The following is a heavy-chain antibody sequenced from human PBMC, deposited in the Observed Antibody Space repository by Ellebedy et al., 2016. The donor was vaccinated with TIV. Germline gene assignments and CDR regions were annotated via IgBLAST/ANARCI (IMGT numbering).Heavy chain of an antibody. V-gene: IGHV4-59*01. CDR1: GGAIGSYY. CDR3: ARSPPGYWYFDL. Sequence: MPSETLSLTCTVSGGAIGSYYWSWIRQPPGKGLEWIGYIYYSGTSNYNPSLRSRVTMSADTSKNQFSLKLSSVTAADTAVYYCARSPPGYWYFDLWGRGTLVTVSS. D-gene: IGHD1-14*01. J-gene: IGHJ2*01. CDR2: IYYSGTS.